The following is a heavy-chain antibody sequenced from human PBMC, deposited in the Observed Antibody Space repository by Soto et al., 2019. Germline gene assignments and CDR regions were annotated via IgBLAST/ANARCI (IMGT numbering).Heavy chain of an antibody. D-gene: IGHD3-22*01. CDR3: ARDLRYYYDSSGYYYDDAFDI. J-gene: IGHJ3*02. CDR2: IIPIFGTA. CDR1: GYTFTGYY. V-gene: IGHV1-69*13. Sequence: SVKVSCKASGYTFTGYYMHWVRQAPGQGLEWMGGIIPIFGTANYAQKFQGRVTITADESTSTAYMELSSLRSEDTAVYYCARDLRYYYDSSGYYYDDAFDIWGQGTMVTVSS.